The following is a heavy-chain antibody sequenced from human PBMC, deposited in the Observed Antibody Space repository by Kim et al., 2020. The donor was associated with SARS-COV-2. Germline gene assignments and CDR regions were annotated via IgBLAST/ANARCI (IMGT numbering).Heavy chain of an antibody. CDR1: GFTLSSYC. D-gene: IGHD6-13*01. CDR3: AREWLGSSWATLGY. CDR2: ISGSGTST. Sequence: GGSLRLSCAASGFTLSSYCMNWVRQAPGKWLEWVSCISGSGTSTNYAESVKGRFTISRDNARNTLFLEMNRLRAEETAVYYCAREWLGSSWATLGYWGQG. V-gene: IGHV3-74*01. J-gene: IGHJ4*02.